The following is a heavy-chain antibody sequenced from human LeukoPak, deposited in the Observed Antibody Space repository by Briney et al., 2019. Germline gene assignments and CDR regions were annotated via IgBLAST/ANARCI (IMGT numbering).Heavy chain of an antibody. CDR1: GGSISSSSYY. D-gene: IGHD2/OR15-2a*01. CDR3: ARGAVAFWSFDY. CDR2: IYYSGST. V-gene: IGHV4-39*07. J-gene: IGHJ4*02. Sequence: SETLSLTCTVSGGSISSSSYYWGWIRQPPGKGLEWIGSIYYSGSTYYDPSLKSRVTISVDTSKNQFSLKLSSVTAADTAVYYCARGAVAFWSFDYWGQGTLVTVSS.